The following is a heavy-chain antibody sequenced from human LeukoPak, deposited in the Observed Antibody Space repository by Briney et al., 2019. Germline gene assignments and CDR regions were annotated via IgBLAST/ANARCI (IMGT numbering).Heavy chain of an antibody. J-gene: IGHJ4*02. CDR1: GFTFSSYS. CDR3: ARGTMTLDY. D-gene: IGHD3-22*01. Sequence: PGGSLRLSCAASGFTFSSYSMNWVRQAPGKGLEWVSYISSSSTIYYADSVKGRFTISRDNAKNSLYLQMNSLRAEDTAVYYCARGTMTLDYWGQGTLVTVSS. V-gene: IGHV3-48*01. CDR2: ISSSSTI.